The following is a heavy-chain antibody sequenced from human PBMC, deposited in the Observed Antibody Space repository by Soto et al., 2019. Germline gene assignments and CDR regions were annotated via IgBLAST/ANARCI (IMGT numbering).Heavy chain of an antibody. V-gene: IGHV1-18*04. CDR1: GYTFTIYG. Sequence: GSVKVSCKASGYTFTIYGISGVRQAPGQGLEWMGWISAYNGNTNYAQKLQGGVTMTTDTSTSTAYMELRSLRSDDTAVYYCARLIAAAGTFDYWGQGTLVTVYS. CDR3: ARLIAAAGTFDY. J-gene: IGHJ4*02. CDR2: ISAYNGNT. D-gene: IGHD6-13*01.